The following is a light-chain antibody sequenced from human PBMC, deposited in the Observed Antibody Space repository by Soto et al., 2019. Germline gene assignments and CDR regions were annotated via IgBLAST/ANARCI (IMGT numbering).Light chain of an antibody. CDR2: DAS. J-gene: IGKJ1*01. CDR3: QQYNSYS. Sequence: DIQMTQSPSTLSASVGDRVTITCRASQTIGSWLAWYQQKPGTAPKLLIYDASTLESGVPSRFSGSGSGTEFTLTISSLQPDDFATYYCQQYNSYSFGQGTKVDIK. CDR1: QTIGSW. V-gene: IGKV1-5*01.